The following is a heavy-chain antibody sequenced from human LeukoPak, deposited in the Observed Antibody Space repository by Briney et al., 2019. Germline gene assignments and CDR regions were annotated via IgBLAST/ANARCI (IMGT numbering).Heavy chain of an antibody. J-gene: IGHJ4*02. D-gene: IGHD2-2*01. CDR1: DGSISSHC. CDR2: IYYSGSA. Sequence: SETLSLTCTVSDGSISSHCWSWIRQPPGKGLEWIGYIYYSGSANYNPSLKSRVTISVDTSKNQFSLKLSSVTAADTAVYYCARDSRLGNYFDYWGQGTLVTVSS. CDR3: ARDSRLGNYFDY. V-gene: IGHV4-59*11.